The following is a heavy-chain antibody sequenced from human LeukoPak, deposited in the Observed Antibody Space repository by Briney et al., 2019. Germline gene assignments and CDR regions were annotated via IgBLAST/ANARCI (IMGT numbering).Heavy chain of an antibody. CDR1: GFTFSSYG. D-gene: IGHD5-18*01. V-gene: IGHV3-33*01. Sequence: HPGGSLRLSCAASGFTFSSYGMHWVRQAPGKGLEWVAVIWYDGSNKYYADSVKGRFTISRDNSKNTLYLQMNSLRAEDTAVYYCARVPIRGYSYGPFDYWGQGTLVTVSS. J-gene: IGHJ4*02. CDR3: ARVPIRGYSYGPFDY. CDR2: IWYDGSNK.